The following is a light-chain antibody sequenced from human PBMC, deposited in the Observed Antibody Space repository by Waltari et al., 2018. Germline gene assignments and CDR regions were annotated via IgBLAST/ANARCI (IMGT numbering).Light chain of an antibody. V-gene: IGLV3-27*01. J-gene: IGLJ7*01. Sequence: SYELTQPSSVSVSPGQTARITCSGDVLATTYARWFQQKPGQAPVLLIYKDSELPSGIPERFSGSSSGTTVTLTISGAQVEDEADYYCYSAADNNAVFGGGTQLTVL. CDR2: KDS. CDR3: YSAADNNAV. CDR1: VLATTY.